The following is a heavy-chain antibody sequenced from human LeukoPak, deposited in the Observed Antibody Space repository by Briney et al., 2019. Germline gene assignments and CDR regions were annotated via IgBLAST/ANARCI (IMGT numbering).Heavy chain of an antibody. V-gene: IGHV3-49*04. Sequence: GGSLRLSCTASGFTFGDYAMSWVRQAPGKGLEWVGFIRSKAYGGTTEYAASVEGRFTISRDDSKSIAYLQMNSLKTEDTAVYYCTRDPNGIAVAFFDYWGQGTLVTVSS. CDR2: IRSKAYGGTT. CDR1: GFTFGDYA. J-gene: IGHJ4*02. CDR3: TRDPNGIAVAFFDY. D-gene: IGHD6-19*01.